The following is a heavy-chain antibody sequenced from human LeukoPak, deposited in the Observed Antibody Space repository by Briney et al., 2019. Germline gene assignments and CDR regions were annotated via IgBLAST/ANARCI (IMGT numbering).Heavy chain of an antibody. CDR1: GITLSNYG. V-gene: IGHV3-23*01. D-gene: IGHD3-22*01. CDR3: AKRGVVIRVILVGFHKEAYYFDS. CDR2: ISDRGSRT. J-gene: IGHJ4*02. Sequence: GGSLRLSCAVSGITLSNYGMSWVRQAPGKGLEWVAGISDRGSRTNYADSVKGRFTVSTDHPKNTLYLQMNSLRAEDTAVYFCAKRGVVIRVILVGFHKEAYYFDSWGQGALVTVSS.